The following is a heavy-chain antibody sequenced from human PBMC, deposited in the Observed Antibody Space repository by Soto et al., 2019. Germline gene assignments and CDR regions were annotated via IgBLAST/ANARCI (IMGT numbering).Heavy chain of an antibody. D-gene: IGHD2-21*01. Sequence: QVQLQESGPGLVKSSETLSLTCTVSGGSVSSGSYYWSWIRQPPGKGLEWIGYIYYSGSNNYNPSLKSRVTISVDTAKNQFSLKLRSVTAADTAVYYCARDLASADSYGSRGTFDIWGQGTMVTVSS. CDR2: IYYSGSN. CDR1: GGSVSSGSYY. V-gene: IGHV4-61*01. CDR3: ARDLASADSYGSRGTFDI. J-gene: IGHJ3*02.